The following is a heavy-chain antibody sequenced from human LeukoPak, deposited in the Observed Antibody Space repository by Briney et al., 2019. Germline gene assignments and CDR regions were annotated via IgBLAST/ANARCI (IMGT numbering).Heavy chain of an antibody. Sequence: SETLSLTCTVSGGSISSYYWGWIRQPPGKGLEWIGYIYYSGSTNYNPSLKSRVTISVDTSKNQFSLKLSSVTAADTAVYYCARDSSSGWYGYYYYYMDVWGKGTTVTVSS. CDR1: GGSISSYY. J-gene: IGHJ6*03. V-gene: IGHV4-59*01. D-gene: IGHD6-19*01. CDR3: ARDSSSGWYGYYYYYMDV. CDR2: IYYSGST.